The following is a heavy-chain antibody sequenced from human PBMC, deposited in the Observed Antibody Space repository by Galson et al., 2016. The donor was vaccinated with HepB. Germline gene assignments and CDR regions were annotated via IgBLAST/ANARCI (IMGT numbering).Heavy chain of an antibody. J-gene: IGHJ4*02. CDR3: ARLLAGRAGDY. CDR1: GYSFVTHW. Sequence: QSGAEVKTPGESLKISCKGSGYSFVTHWIAWVRQMPGKGLEWMAITYPVDSDTTYSPSFQGRVSVSIDKSISTAYLQWSSLRASDTAMYYCARLLAGRAGDYWGQGTLVTVSS. CDR2: TYPVDSDT. V-gene: IGHV5-51*01. D-gene: IGHD6-19*01.